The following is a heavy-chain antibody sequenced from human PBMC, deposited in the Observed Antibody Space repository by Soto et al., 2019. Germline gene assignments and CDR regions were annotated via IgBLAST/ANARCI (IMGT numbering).Heavy chain of an antibody. CDR2: INPNHGGT. J-gene: IGHJ6*02. D-gene: IGHD3-3*01. CDR3: ARFRPRYYDFWSGYAPRHYYYGMDV. V-gene: IGHV1-2*02. CDR1: GYTFSDYY. Sequence: ASVKVSCKASGYTFSDYYIHWVRQAPGQGLEWMGWINPNHGGTNYAQKFQGRVTMTRNTSISTAYMELSSLRSEDTAVYYCARFRPRYYDFWSGYAPRHYYYGMDVWGQGTTVTVSS.